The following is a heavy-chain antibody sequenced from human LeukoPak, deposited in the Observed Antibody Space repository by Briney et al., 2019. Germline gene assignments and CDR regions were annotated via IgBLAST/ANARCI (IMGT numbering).Heavy chain of an antibody. J-gene: IGHJ4*02. V-gene: IGHV3-74*01. D-gene: IGHD2-2*03. CDR1: GFTFSSNW. CDR2: INGDGSTI. CDR3: ARDRGPAVMDY. Sequence: GGSLRLSCAASGFTFSSNWMHWVRQAPGKGLVWVSRINGDGSTINYADSVKGRFTISRDNAKNTLYLQMNSLRAEDTAVYYCARDRGPAVMDYWGQGTLVTVSS.